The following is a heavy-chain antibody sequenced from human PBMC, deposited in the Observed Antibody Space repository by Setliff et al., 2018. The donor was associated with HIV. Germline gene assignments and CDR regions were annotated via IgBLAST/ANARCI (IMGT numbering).Heavy chain of an antibody. CDR1: GFTFGDYA. CDR2: IGSKAYGGTT. CDR3: TRLRGYSYGLASYYYYYMDV. J-gene: IGHJ6*03. V-gene: IGHV3-49*04. Sequence: GGSLRLSCAASGFTFGDYAMNWVRQTPGKGLEWVGFIGSKAYGGTTEYAASVKGRFTISRDDSNSIAYLQMNSLTTEDTAVYYCTRLRGYSYGLASYYYYYMDVWGKGTTVTVSS. D-gene: IGHD5-18*01.